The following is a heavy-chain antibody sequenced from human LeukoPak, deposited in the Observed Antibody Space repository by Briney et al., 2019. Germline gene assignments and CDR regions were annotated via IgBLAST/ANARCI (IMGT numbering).Heavy chain of an antibody. J-gene: IGHJ4*02. CDR3: AREGGPYRPLDY. CDR1: GGSISDTNW. V-gene: IGHV4-4*02. Sequence: PSETLSLTCGVSGGSISDTNWWTWFRQPPGKGLEWIGEVNLQGSTNYNPSLKSRVAISVDKSENHISLKLTSVTAADTAVYYCAREGGPYRPLDYSGQGTLVTVAS. CDR2: VNLQGST.